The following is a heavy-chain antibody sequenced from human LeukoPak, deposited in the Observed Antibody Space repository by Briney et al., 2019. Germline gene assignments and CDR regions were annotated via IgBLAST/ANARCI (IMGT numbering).Heavy chain of an antibody. J-gene: IGHJ4*02. V-gene: IGHV4-30-4*01. D-gene: IGHD3-3*01. Sequence: NPSETLSLTCTVSGGSISSGDYYWSWIRQPPGKGLEWIGYIYYSGSTYYNPSLKSRVTISVDTSKNQFSLKLSSVTAADTAVYYCARDGMVGDLDYWGQGTLVTVSS. CDR2: IYYSGST. CDR3: ARDGMVGDLDY. CDR1: GGSISSGDYY.